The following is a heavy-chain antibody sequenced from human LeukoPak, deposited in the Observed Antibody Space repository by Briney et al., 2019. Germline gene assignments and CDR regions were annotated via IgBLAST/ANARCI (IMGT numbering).Heavy chain of an antibody. CDR3: AKVLYYDRTTGAFDI. D-gene: IGHD3-22*01. V-gene: IGHV3-30*18. CDR1: GFTFSSYG. Sequence: PGGSLRLSCAASGFTFSSYGMHWVRQAPGKGPEWVAVISYDGSNKYYADSVKGRFTISRDNSKNTLYLQMNSLRAEDTAVYYCAKVLYYDRTTGAFDIWGQGTMVTVSS. CDR2: ISYDGSNK. J-gene: IGHJ3*02.